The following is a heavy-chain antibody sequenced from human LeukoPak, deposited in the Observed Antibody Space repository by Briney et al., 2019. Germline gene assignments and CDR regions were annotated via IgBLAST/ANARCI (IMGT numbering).Heavy chain of an antibody. Sequence: SQTLSLTCAISGDSVSSNSAAWNWIRQSPSRGLEWLGRTYYRSKWYNDYAESMKGRIAINTDTSKNQFSLHLNSVTSEDTAVYYCARGRSWPLDYWGQGTLVTVSS. CDR3: ARGRSWPLDY. V-gene: IGHV6-1*01. CDR2: TYYRSKWYN. J-gene: IGHJ4*02. CDR1: GDSVSSNSAA. D-gene: IGHD6-19*01.